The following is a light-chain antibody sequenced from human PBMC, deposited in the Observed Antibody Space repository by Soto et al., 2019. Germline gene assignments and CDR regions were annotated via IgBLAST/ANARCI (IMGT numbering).Light chain of an antibody. Sequence: IQMTQSPSSLSASVGDRVTITCRASQRVTTYLNWYQQKPGKAPKLLISTASTLQRGVPSRFSGSGSGTGFTLTITTIQPGDFATYFCQQSYSTPYTFGQGTKLEIK. CDR2: TAS. J-gene: IGKJ2*01. CDR3: QQSYSTPYT. V-gene: IGKV1-39*01. CDR1: QRVTTY.